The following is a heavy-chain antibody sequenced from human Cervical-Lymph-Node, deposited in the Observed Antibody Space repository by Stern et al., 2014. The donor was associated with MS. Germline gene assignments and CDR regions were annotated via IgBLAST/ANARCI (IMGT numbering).Heavy chain of an antibody. V-gene: IGHV3-33*01. CDR2: IWYDGSNK. J-gene: IGHJ4*02. CDR3: ARDGRGYSGYDYFDY. CDR1: GFTFSIYG. D-gene: IGHD5-12*01. Sequence: VQLVESGGGVVQPGRSLRLSCAASGFTFSIYGMHWVRQAPGKGLEWVAAIWYDGSNKNYAASVKGRFTISRDNSKNTLYLQMNSLRAEDTAVYYCARDGRGYSGYDYFDYWGQGTLVTVSS.